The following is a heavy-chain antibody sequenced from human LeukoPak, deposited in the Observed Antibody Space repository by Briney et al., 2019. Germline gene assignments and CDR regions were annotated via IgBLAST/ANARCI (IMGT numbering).Heavy chain of an antibody. J-gene: IGHJ5*02. Sequence: KTSETLSLTCTVSGYSISSGYYWGWIRQPPGKGLEWIGSMYHSGSTYYNPSLKSRVTISVDTSKNQLSLKLSSVTAADTAVYYCARERRSSSWNWFDPWGQGTLVTVSS. CDR3: ARERRSSSWNWFDP. V-gene: IGHV4-38-2*02. D-gene: IGHD6-13*01. CDR2: MYHSGST. CDR1: GYSISSGYY.